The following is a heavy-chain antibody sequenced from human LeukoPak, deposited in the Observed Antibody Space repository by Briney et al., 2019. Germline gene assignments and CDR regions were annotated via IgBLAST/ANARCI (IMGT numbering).Heavy chain of an antibody. J-gene: IGHJ6*02. Sequence: SETLSLTCAVYGGSFSGYYWSWIRQPPGKGLEWIGEINHSGSTNYNPSLKSRVTISVDTSKNQFPLKLSSVTAADTAVYYCARVLRYFDWLLYLDGMDAWGQGTTVTVSS. D-gene: IGHD3-9*01. CDR1: GGSFSGYY. V-gene: IGHV4-34*01. CDR2: INHSGST. CDR3: ARVLRYFDWLLYLDGMDA.